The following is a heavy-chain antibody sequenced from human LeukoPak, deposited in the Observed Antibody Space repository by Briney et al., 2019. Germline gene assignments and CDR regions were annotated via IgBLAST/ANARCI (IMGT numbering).Heavy chain of an antibody. J-gene: IGHJ4*02. V-gene: IGHV3-23*01. CDR1: GFTFSSYA. D-gene: IGHD5-24*01. CDR2: LSGSGRGGST. Sequence: GGTLRLSCAASGFTFSSYAMNWVRQAPGKGLEWVSGLSGSGRGGSTYYAASVKGRFTISRENSKNTLYLQMNSLRAEDTAVYYCARDRDVETATITFDYWGQGTLVTVSS. CDR3: ARDRDVETATITFDY.